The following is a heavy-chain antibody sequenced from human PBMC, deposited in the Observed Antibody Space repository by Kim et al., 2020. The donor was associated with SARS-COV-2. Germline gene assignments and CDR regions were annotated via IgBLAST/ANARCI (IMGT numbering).Heavy chain of an antibody. CDR3: ARDRQDYGDFPQGFEY. CDR1: GYTFTNYG. CDR2: ISVYSGNT. D-gene: IGHD4-17*01. V-gene: IGHV1-18*01. J-gene: IGHJ4*02. Sequence: ASVKVSCKASGYTFTNYGFSWVRQAPGQVLEWMGWISVYSGNTNYAQKFQDRVTMTADTSTNTAYMDLRTLRSDDTAVYYCARDRQDYGDFPQGFEYWGQGTLVTV.